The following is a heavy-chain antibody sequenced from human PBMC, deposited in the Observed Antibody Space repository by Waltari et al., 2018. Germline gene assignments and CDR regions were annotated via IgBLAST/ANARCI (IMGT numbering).Heavy chain of an antibody. D-gene: IGHD1-26*01. CDR2: ISWDGGST. CDR1: GFTFGDYA. CDR3: AKGSGSYGYVWFDP. V-gene: IGHV3-43D*03. Sequence: EVQLVESGGVVVQPGGSLRLSCAASGFTFGDYAMHWVRQATGKGLGWVSLISWDGGSTYYAVSVKGRFTISRDNSKNDLDLQMNSLRAEDTALYYCAKGSGSYGYVWFDPWGQGTLVTVSS. J-gene: IGHJ5*02.